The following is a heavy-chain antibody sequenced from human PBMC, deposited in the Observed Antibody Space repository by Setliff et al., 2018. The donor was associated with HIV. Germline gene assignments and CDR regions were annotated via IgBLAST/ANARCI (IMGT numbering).Heavy chain of an antibody. CDR1: GYTFTTYF. Sequence: ASVKVSCKASGYTFTTYFLHWVRQAPGQGPEWMGIINPSGGTTEYAQKFQGRVTMTRDTSTSTVYMELRSLKSEDTAVYYCARVKQQLAPFDYWGQGTLVTSPQ. J-gene: IGHJ4*02. CDR2: INPSGGTT. CDR3: ARVKQQLAPFDY. V-gene: IGHV1-46*01. D-gene: IGHD6-13*01.